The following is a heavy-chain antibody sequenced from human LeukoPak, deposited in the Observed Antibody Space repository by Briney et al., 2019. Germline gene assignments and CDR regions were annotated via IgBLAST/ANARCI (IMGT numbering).Heavy chain of an antibody. D-gene: IGHD1-26*01. V-gene: IGHV4-4*01. CDR3: ARLAKVESRSLAHYFDS. J-gene: IGHJ4*02. CDR1: GGSISSSNW. CDR2: IYHSGST. Sequence: SETLSLTCAVSGGSISSSNWWSWVRQPPGKGLEWIREIYHSGSTNYNPSLKSRVTISVDKSKNQFSLKLSSVTAADTAVYRCARLAKVESRSLAHYFDSWGQGAPVTVSS.